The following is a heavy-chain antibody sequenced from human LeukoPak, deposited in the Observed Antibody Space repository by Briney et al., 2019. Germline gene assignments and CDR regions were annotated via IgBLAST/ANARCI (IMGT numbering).Heavy chain of an antibody. J-gene: IGHJ4*02. D-gene: IGHD1-26*01. CDR3: ARSSGSGYDY. V-gene: IGHV6-1*01. CDR2: TYYRSKWYN. Sequence: PSQTLSLTCAISGDSVSSNSAAWNWIRQSPSRGLEWLGRTYYRSKWYNDYAVSVKSRLTIKPDTSKNHFSLRLNSVTPEGTAVYYCARSSGSGYDYWGQGTLVTVSS. CDR1: GDSVSSNSAA.